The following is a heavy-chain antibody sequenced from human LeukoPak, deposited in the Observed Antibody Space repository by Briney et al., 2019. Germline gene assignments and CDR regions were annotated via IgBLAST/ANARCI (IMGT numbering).Heavy chain of an antibody. Sequence: GASVKVSCKASGYTFTGYYMHWVRQAPGQGLEWMGWINPNSGGTNYAQKFQGRVTMTRDTSISTAYMELSRLRSDDTAVYYCARAGVYRSGWYSFDYWGQGTLVTVSS. V-gene: IGHV1-2*02. J-gene: IGHJ4*02. CDR3: ARAGVYRSGWYSFDY. CDR2: INPNSGGT. D-gene: IGHD6-19*01. CDR1: GYTFTGYY.